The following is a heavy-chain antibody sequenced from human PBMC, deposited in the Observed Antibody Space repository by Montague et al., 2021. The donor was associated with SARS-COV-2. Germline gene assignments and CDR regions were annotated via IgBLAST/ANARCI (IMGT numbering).Heavy chain of an antibody. CDR1: AGSVNSGTYY. CDR3: ARGASLAGRFDY. J-gene: IGHJ4*02. Sequence: SETRSLTCSVSAGSVNSGTYYWNWIRQPPGKGLEWIGYVYYNGDIKHNPSLKSRVSLSLDTSMNQFSLQLNSLTAADTAVYYCARGASLAGRFDYWGQGILTTVSS. CDR2: VYYNGDI. D-gene: IGHD6-19*01. V-gene: IGHV4-61*01.